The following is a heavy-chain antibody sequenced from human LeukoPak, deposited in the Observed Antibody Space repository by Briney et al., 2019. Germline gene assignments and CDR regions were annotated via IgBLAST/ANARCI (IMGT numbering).Heavy chain of an antibody. CDR2: ISGGGDSA. CDR3: AKDLSSGWYVSDY. Sequence: PGGSLRLSCAASGFTFSNYAMNWVRHAPGKGLGWVSTISGGGDSAYYADSVKGRFTISRDNSRNMLYLQMNSLRAEDTAVYYCAKDLSSGWYVSDYWGQGTLVTVSS. D-gene: IGHD6-19*01. J-gene: IGHJ4*02. CDR1: GFTFSNYA. V-gene: IGHV3-23*01.